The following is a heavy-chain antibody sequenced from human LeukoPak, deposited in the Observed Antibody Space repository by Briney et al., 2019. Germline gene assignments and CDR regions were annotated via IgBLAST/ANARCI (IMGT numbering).Heavy chain of an antibody. V-gene: IGHV3-74*01. Sequence: GGSLRLSCAASGFTFSSYGMHWVRQAPGKGLVWVSRINSDGSSTSYADSVKGRFTISRDNAKNTLYLQMNSLRAEDTAVYYCARGPLWFGELSDWFDPWGQGTLVTVSS. CDR2: INSDGSST. D-gene: IGHD3-10*01. CDR1: GFTFSSYG. CDR3: ARGPLWFGELSDWFDP. J-gene: IGHJ5*02.